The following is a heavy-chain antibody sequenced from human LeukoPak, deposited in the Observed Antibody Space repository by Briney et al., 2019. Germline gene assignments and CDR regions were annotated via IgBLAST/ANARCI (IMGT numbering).Heavy chain of an antibody. V-gene: IGHV3-30-3*01. J-gene: IGHJ5*02. CDR3: ARDQVGAIGGSAYGWFDP. Sequence: PGGSLRLSCAASGFTFTTYAMHWVRQAPGKGLEWVALISSDGTQKYYADSVSGRLTISRDNSKSTLYLQMNSLTPEDTAVYYCARDQVGAIGGSAYGWFDPWGQGTLVSVSS. CDR1: GFTFTTYA. CDR2: ISSDGTQK. D-gene: IGHD1-26*01.